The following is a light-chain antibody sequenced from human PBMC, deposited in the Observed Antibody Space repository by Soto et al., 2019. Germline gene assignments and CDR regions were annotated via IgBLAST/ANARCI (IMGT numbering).Light chain of an antibody. V-gene: IGKV3-15*01. CDR2: GAA. CDR3: QQPSGWPLT. CDR1: QSISNN. J-gene: IGKJ4*01. Sequence: EIVMTQSPATLSVAPGERATLSCRASQSISNNVAWYPQRPGQAPRLLIFGAATRTTGITGRFSGSGSGTEFTLTISSLQSEDSAVYYYQQPSGWPLTFGGGTQVEIK.